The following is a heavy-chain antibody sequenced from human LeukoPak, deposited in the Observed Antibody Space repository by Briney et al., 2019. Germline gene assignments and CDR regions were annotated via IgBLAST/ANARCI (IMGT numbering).Heavy chain of an antibody. CDR3: ARDPKYYGSGSYLDY. J-gene: IGHJ4*02. CDR1: GYTFTTYY. V-gene: IGHV1-46*01. D-gene: IGHD3-10*01. Sequence: AASVKVSCKASGYTFTTYYIHWVRQAPGQGLEWMGIINPSGGSTSNAQKFQGRVTMTRDTSTSTVYLELSSLRSEDTAVYYCARDPKYYGSGSYLDYWGQGTLVTVSS. CDR2: INPSGGST.